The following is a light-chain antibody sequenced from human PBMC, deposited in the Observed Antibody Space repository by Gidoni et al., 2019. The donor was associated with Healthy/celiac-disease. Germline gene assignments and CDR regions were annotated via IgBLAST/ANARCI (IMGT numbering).Light chain of an antibody. CDR1: SSNIGSNT. CDR2: SNN. Sequence: QSVLTQPPSASGTPGQRVTISCSGSSSNIGSNTVNWYQQLPGTAPKLPIYSNNQRPSGVPDRFSGSKSGTSASLAISGLQSEDEADYYCAAWDESLNGPVFGGGTKLTVL. J-gene: IGLJ2*01. CDR3: AAWDESLNGPV. V-gene: IGLV1-44*01.